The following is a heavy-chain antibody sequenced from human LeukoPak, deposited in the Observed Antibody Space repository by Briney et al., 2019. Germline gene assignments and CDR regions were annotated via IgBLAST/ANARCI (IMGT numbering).Heavy chain of an antibody. CDR3: ARSRIAVAGIVWYWFDP. Sequence: SETLSLTCTVSGGSISSCYWSWIRQPAGKGLEWIGRIYTSGSTNYNPSLKSRVTMSVDTSKNQFSLKLSSVTAADTAVYYCARSRIAVAGIVWYWFDPWGQGTLVTVSS. CDR2: IYTSGST. D-gene: IGHD6-19*01. CDR1: GGSISSCY. V-gene: IGHV4-4*07. J-gene: IGHJ5*02.